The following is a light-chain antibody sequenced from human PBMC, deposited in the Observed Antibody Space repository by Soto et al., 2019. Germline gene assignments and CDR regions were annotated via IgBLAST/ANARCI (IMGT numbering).Light chain of an antibody. V-gene: IGKV1-5*03. Sequence: DNQMTQSPSTLSASVGDRVTITCRASQSISSWLAWYQQKPGKAPKLLMYKASSLQSGVPSRFSGSGSGTEFTLTISSLQPDDFATYYCQQYNSYPYTFGQGTKLEIK. CDR2: KAS. CDR3: QQYNSYPYT. J-gene: IGKJ2*01. CDR1: QSISSW.